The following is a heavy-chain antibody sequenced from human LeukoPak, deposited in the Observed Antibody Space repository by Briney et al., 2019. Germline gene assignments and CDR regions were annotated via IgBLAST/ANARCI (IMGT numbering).Heavy chain of an antibody. V-gene: IGHV3-53*01. J-gene: IGHJ6*02. Sequence: PGGSLRLSCAASGLTVSSNYMTWVRQAPGKGLDWVSVIYYGGSTYYADSVKGRFTISRDNSKNTLYLQMNSLRVEDTAVYYCARDHRNTMAVGGYDFHGMDVWGQGTTVTVS. D-gene: IGHD6-19*01. CDR2: IYYGGST. CDR3: ARDHRNTMAVGGYDFHGMDV. CDR1: GLTVSSNY.